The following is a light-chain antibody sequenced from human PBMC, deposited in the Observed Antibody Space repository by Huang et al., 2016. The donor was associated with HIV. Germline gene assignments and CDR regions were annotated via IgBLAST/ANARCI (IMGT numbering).Light chain of an antibody. V-gene: IGKV3-11*01. J-gene: IGKJ3*01. CDR2: DTS. CDR3: QQRSNWPLFT. CDR1: PSVSSS. Sequence: EIVLTQSSATRSLSPGERATLSSKASPSVSSSLAWYQQKPGQAPRLLICDTSNRTTGIPARFSGSESGTDFTLTISSLEPEDFAVYYCQQRSNWPLFTFGPGTKVDIK.